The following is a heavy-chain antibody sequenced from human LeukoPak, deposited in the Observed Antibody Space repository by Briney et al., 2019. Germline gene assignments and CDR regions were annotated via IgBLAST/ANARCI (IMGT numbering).Heavy chain of an antibody. J-gene: IGHJ5*02. CDR2: IYTSGST. CDR1: GGSISSCY. V-gene: IGHV4-4*07. D-gene: IGHD3-10*01. CDR3: ARGDYYGSGSYWNWFDP. Sequence: SETLSLTCTVPGGSISSCYWSWIRQPAGKGLEWIGRIYTSGSTNYNPSLKSRVTMSVDTSKNQFSLKLSSVTAADTAVYYCARGDYYGSGSYWNWFDPWGQGTLVTVSS.